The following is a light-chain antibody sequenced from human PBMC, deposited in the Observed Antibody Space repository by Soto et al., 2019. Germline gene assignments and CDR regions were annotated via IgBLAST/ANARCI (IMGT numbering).Light chain of an antibody. J-gene: IGKJ2*01. CDR3: QQYYSYPYT. CDR2: AAS. Sequence: AIRMTQSPSSLSASTGDRVTITCRASQGISSYLAWYQQKPGEAPKLLIYAASTLQSGVPSRFSGRGSGTDFTLTLSCLQSEDFATYYCQQYYSYPYTFGQGTKLEIK. V-gene: IGKV1-8*01. CDR1: QGISSY.